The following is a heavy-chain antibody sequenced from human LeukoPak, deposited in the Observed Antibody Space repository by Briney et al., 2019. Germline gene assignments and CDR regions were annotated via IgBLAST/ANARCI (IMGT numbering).Heavy chain of an antibody. CDR2: ISTSSSYI. D-gene: IGHD5-12*01. V-gene: IGHV3-21*01. CDR1: GFTFRTYA. J-gene: IGHJ4*02. CDR3: ARATRGGYDGYFDY. Sequence: GGSLRLSCAVSGFTFRTYAMSWVRQAPGKGLEWVSFISTSSSYIYYADSVKGRFIISRDNARKSLYLQMNSLRAEDTAVYYCARATRGGYDGYFDYWGQGTLVTVSS.